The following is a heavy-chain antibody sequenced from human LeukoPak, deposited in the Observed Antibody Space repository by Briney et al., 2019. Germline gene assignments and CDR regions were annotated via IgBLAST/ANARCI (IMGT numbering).Heavy chain of an antibody. D-gene: IGHD6-6*01. CDR2: IYTSGST. V-gene: IGHV4-4*07. J-gene: IGHJ6*03. Sequence: SETLSLTCTVSGGSISSYYWSWIRQPAGKGLEWIGRIYTSGSTNYNPSLKSRVTMSVDTSKNQFSLKLSSVTAADTAVYYCARDRIEYSSSNYYYYMDVWGKGTTVTVSS. CDR3: ARDRIEYSSSNYYYYMDV. CDR1: GGSISSYY.